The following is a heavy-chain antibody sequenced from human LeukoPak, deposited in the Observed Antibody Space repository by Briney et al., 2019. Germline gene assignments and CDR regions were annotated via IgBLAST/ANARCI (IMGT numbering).Heavy chain of an antibody. J-gene: IGHJ5*02. CDR2: INPNSGGT. D-gene: IGHD6-6*01. Sequence: GASVKVSCKASGYTFTGYYMHWVRQAPGQGREWMGWINPNSGGTNYAQKFQGRVTMTRDTSISTAYMELSRLRSDDTAVYYCARSRIAARQAFDPWGQGTLVTVSS. CDR3: ARSRIAARQAFDP. V-gene: IGHV1-2*02. CDR1: GYTFTGYY.